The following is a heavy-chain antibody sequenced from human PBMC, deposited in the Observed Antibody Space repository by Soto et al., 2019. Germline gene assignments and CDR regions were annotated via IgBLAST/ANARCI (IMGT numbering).Heavy chain of an antibody. Sequence: QVQLVQSGAEVRKPGSSVKVSCKASGDTFSFYSIHWVRQAPGLGLEWMGRINPILSMSNYAQRFQGRVMMTADKSTSTAYMKLSGLRSEDTAIYYCASSYGSGYRAFDYWGQGALVTVSS. D-gene: IGHD3-10*01. CDR2: INPILSMS. CDR1: GDTFSFYS. V-gene: IGHV1-69*02. J-gene: IGHJ4*02. CDR3: ASSYGSGYRAFDY.